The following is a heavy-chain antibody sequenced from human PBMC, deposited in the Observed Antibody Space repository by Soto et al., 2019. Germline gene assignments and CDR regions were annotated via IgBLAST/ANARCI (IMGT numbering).Heavy chain of an antibody. CDR2: ISYSGST. CDR1: SGSISTSGYY. CDR3: ARRGSRLSVAVAAFDY. D-gene: IGHD6-19*01. V-gene: IGHV4-39*02. Sequence: LSLTCSVSSGSISTSGYYWGWIRQPPGTGLEWIGGISYSGSTYYNPSLKSRLTISVDTSKNHFSLKLTSVTAADTAVYFCARRGSRLSVAVAAFDYWSQGTLVTVSS. J-gene: IGHJ4*02.